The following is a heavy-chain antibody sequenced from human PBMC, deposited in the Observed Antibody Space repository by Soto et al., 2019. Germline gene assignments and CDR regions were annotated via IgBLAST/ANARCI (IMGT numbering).Heavy chain of an antibody. CDR2: IYTSWST. CDR1: GGSISSYS. V-gene: IGHV4-4*07. J-gene: IGHJ5*02. Sequence: SETLSVTCTVSGGSISSYSWSSLRQPAGKGLQWFGRIYTSWSTNYNPSLKSRVTMSVDTSKNQFSLKLSSVTAADTAVYYCAREGKSAYCGGDCYWGPYNWFDPWGQGTLVTVS. D-gene: IGHD2-21*02. CDR3: AREGKSAYCGGDCYWGPYNWFDP.